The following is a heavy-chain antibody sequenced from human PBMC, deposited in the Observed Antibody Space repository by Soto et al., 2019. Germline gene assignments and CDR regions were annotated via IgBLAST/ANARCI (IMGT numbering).Heavy chain of an antibody. CDR2: ISGSGGTT. V-gene: IGHV3-23*01. CDR3: AKTANGWFSAFAI. CDR1: GFTFSSYA. J-gene: IGHJ3*02. Sequence: GGSLRLSCAASGFTFSSYAMSWVRQAPGKGLEWVSAISGSGGTTYYADSVKGRFTFSRDNSKNTLYLQMNSLRAEDTAVYYCAKTANGWFSAFAIWGQGTMVTVSS. D-gene: IGHD6-19*01.